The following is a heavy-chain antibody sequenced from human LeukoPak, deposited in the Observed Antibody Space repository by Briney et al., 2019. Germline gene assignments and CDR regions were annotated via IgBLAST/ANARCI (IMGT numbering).Heavy chain of an antibody. D-gene: IGHD6-19*01. CDR1: GFTFSGYY. CDR3: AKISGSGWYFDY. J-gene: IGHJ4*02. Sequence: KPGGSLRLSCAASGFTFSGYYMSWIRQAPGKGLEWVSYISSSTSYTNYADSVKGRFTISRDDAKNSLFLQMNSLRAEDTAVYFCAKISGSGWYFDYWGQGTLVTVSS. CDR2: ISSSTSYT. V-gene: IGHV3-11*06.